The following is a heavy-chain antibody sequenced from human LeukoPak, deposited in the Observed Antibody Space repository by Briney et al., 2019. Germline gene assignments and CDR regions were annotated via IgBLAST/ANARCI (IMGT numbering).Heavy chain of an antibody. CDR1: GYTFTSYG. Sequence: ASVKVSCKASGYTFTSYGISWMRQAPGQGLEWMGWISAYNGNTNYAQKLQGRVTMTTDTSTSTAYMELRSLRSDDTAVYYCAREGAYLGYCSSTSCRGWFDPWGQGTLVTVSS. CDR2: ISAYNGNT. D-gene: IGHD2-2*01. J-gene: IGHJ5*02. V-gene: IGHV1-18*01. CDR3: AREGAYLGYCSSTSCRGWFDP.